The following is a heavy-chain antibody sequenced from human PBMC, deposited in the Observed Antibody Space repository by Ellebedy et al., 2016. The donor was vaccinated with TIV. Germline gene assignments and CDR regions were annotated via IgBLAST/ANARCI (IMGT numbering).Heavy chain of an antibody. V-gene: IGHV3-23*01. CDR2: LTASGNT. Sequence: PGGSLRLSCAASGFTFNRIAMIWVRQAPGKGLEWVSSLTASGNTFYADSVKGRFTTSGDSSKYTLYLQMNSLRAEDTAVYYCAKREFMDIWGQGTTVTVSS. J-gene: IGHJ6*02. CDR3: AKREFMDI. CDR1: GFTFNRIA.